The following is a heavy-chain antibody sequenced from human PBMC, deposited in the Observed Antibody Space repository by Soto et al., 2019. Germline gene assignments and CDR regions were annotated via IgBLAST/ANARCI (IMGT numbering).Heavy chain of an antibody. J-gene: IGHJ6*02. V-gene: IGHV3-23*01. CDR2: ISGSGGSI. Sequence: EVQLLESGGGLVQPGGSLRLSCAASGFTFSTYAMNWVRQAPGNGLEWVSAISGSGGSIHYADSVKGRFTISRDNSKNTLYLQMNSLRDEDPAVYHFVKGYWKGDVWGQGTTVTVSS. CDR3: VKGYWKGDV. D-gene: IGHD1-1*01. CDR1: GFTFSTYA.